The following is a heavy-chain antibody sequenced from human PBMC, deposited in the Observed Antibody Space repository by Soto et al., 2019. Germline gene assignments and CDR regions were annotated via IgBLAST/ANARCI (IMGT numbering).Heavy chain of an antibody. V-gene: IGHV4-30-4*01. Sequence: SETLSVTCTVAGGSINSGDCYWSWIRQPPGKGLEWIGYIYYSGTTYYNPSLKSRVTISVDTSKNQFSLKLTSVTAADTAVYYCARDKITGLFDYWGQGTLVTVSS. J-gene: IGHJ4*02. CDR1: GGSINSGDCY. D-gene: IGHD2-8*02. CDR3: ARDKITGLFDY. CDR2: IYYSGTT.